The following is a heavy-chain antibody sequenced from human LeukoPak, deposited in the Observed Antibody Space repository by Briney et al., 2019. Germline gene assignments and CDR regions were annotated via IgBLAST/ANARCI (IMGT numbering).Heavy chain of an antibody. J-gene: IGHJ4*02. Sequence: GGSLRLSCAASGFTVSSNYMSWVRQAPGKGLEWVSVIYSGGSTYYADSVKGRFTISGDNSKNTLYLQMNSLRAEDTAVYYCARVWYSYGRGGYYFDYWGQGTLVTVSS. CDR3: ARVWYSYGRGGYYFDY. V-gene: IGHV3-53*01. CDR1: GFTVSSNY. CDR2: IYSGGST. D-gene: IGHD5-18*01.